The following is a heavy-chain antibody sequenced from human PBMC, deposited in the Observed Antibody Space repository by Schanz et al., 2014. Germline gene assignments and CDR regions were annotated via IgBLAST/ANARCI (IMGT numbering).Heavy chain of an antibody. CDR1: GFTFNGHA. D-gene: IGHD3-9*01. V-gene: IGHV3-30*04. CDR2: TSYDGSQK. Sequence: MQLVESGGGLIQPGGSLRLSCESSGFTFNGHAMHWVRQAPGKGLEWVAVTSYDGSQKYYTDSVKGRFTVSRDNSKNTLYLQLNSLRAEDTAVYYCARDDKRYFDWLSTFDLWGQGTMVAVSS. J-gene: IGHJ3*01. CDR3: ARDDKRYFDWLSTFDL.